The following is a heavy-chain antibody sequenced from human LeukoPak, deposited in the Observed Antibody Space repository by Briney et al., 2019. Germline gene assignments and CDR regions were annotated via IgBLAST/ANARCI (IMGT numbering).Heavy chain of an antibody. D-gene: IGHD5-18*01. Sequence: GASVKVSCKASGYTFTSYATHWVRQAPGQRPEWMGWINAGNGNTKYSQKFQGRVTITRDTSASTAYMELSSLRSEDTAVYYCARSPTYSYGSIFDYWGQGTLVTVSS. CDR2: INAGNGNT. V-gene: IGHV1-3*01. CDR3: ARSPTYSYGSIFDY. CDR1: GYTFTSYA. J-gene: IGHJ4*02.